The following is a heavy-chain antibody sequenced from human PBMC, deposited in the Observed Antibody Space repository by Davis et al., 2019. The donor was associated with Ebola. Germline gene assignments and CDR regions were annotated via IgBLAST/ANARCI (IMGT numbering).Heavy chain of an antibody. CDR1: GYTFTSYA. Sequence: AASVKVSCKASGYTFTSYAMHWVHQAPGQRLEWMGWINAGNSNTKYSQKFQCRVTITRDTSASTAYMELSSLRSEDTAVYYCARGSSKAYYYYGMDVWGQGTTVTVSS. J-gene: IGHJ6*02. D-gene: IGHD6-6*01. CDR2: INAGNSNT. CDR3: ARGSSKAYYYYGMDV. V-gene: IGHV1-3*01.